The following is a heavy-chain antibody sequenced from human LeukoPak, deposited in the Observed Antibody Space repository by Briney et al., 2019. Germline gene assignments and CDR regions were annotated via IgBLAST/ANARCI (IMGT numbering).Heavy chain of an antibody. Sequence: GGTLRLSCEASGFTFSTYPMHWVRQAPDKGLEWVAMISHHGSNEYYADSVKVRFTISRDNSKNTLYLQMNNPRVEDTAIYYCARVHDTTGYYHYFDSWGQGTLVTVSS. CDR3: ARVHDTTGYYHYFDS. J-gene: IGHJ4*02. V-gene: IGHV3-30*14. CDR2: ISHHGSNE. CDR1: GFTFSTYP. D-gene: IGHD3-9*01.